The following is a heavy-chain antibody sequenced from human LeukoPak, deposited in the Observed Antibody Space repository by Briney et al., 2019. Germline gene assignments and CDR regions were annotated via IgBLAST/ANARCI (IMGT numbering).Heavy chain of an antibody. CDR2: TYYRSKWYN. CDR1: GDSVSSNSAA. V-gene: IGHV6-1*01. D-gene: IGHD3-10*01. J-gene: IGHJ4*02. CDR3: ARDELLWFGELLSPILV. Sequence: SQTLSLTCAISGDSVSSNSAAWNWIRQSPSRGLEWLGRTYYRSKWYNDYAVSVKSRITINPDTSKNQFSLQLNSVTPEDTAVYYCARDELLWFGELLSPILVWGQGTLVTVSS.